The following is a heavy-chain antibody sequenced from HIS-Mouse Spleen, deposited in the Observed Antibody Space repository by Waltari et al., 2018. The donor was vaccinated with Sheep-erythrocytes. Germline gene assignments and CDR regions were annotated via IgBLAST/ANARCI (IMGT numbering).Heavy chain of an antibody. V-gene: IGHV3-30*18. CDR1: GFTFSSYG. CDR3: AKVRTVNYWYFDL. Sequence: QVQLVESGGGVVQPGRSLRLSCAASGFTFSSYGRHWVLRAPGKGLEWVAVISYDGSNKYYADSVKGRFTISRDNSKNTLYLQMNSLRAEDTAVYYCAKVRTVNYWYFDLWGRGTLVTVSS. CDR2: ISYDGSNK. J-gene: IGHJ2*01. D-gene: IGHD1-1*01.